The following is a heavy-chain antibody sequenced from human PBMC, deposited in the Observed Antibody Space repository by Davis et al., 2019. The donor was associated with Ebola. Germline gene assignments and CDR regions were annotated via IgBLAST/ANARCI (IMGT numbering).Heavy chain of an antibody. CDR3: TTVGAHTTIFGVVPTYFYYGMDV. CDR2: ISSSSSYI. D-gene: IGHD3-3*01. J-gene: IGHJ6*02. CDR1: GFTFSSYE. Sequence: GGSLRLSCAASGFTFSSYEMNWVRQAPGKGLEWVSSISSSSSYIYYADSVKGRFTISRDNAKNSLYLQMSSLKTEDIGVYYCTTVGAHTTIFGVVPTYFYYGMDVWGQGTTVTVSS. V-gene: IGHV3-21*03.